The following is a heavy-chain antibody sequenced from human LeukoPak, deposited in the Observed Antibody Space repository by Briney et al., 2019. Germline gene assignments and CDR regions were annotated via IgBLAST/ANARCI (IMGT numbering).Heavy chain of an antibody. J-gene: IGHJ1*01. V-gene: IGHV4-59*08. CDR3: ARHSKYYYDSSGSYVGYFQH. CDR2: IYYSGST. Sequence: SETLSLTCTVSGGSISVYYWSWLPQPPGKGLVWSGYIYYSGSTNYNPSLKRRVTISVDTSKNQFSLKLSSVTAADTAVYYCARHSKYYYDSSGSYVGYFQHWGQGTLVTVSS. D-gene: IGHD3-22*01. CDR1: GGSISVYY.